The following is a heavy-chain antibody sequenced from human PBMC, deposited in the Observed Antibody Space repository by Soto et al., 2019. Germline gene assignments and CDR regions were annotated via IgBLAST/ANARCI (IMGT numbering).Heavy chain of an antibody. Sequence: QVQLVQSGAEVKRPGSSVKVSCKVSGGTFDRFTISWVRQAPGQGLEWMGRIIPVHGIRNYAQKFQDRVTISADISKSTVYMELSGLTSEDTAMYYCARGKECVTSPCYSHFASWGQGALVSVSS. CDR1: GGTFDRFT. D-gene: IGHD2-21*02. CDR2: IIPVHGIR. V-gene: IGHV1-69*02. J-gene: IGHJ4*02. CDR3: ARGKECVTSPCYSHFAS.